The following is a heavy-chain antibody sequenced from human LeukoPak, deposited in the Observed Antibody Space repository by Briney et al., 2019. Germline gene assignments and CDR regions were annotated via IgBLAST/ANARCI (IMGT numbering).Heavy chain of an antibody. D-gene: IGHD6-19*01. J-gene: IGHJ4*02. CDR3: AAPAVSDRYYFDY. Sequence: ASVKVSCKVSGYTLTELSMHWVRQAPGKGLEWTGGFDPEDGETIYAQKFQGRVTMTEDTSTDTAYMDLSSLRSEDTAFYYCAAPAVSDRYYFDYWGQGTLVTVSS. V-gene: IGHV1-24*01. CDR2: FDPEDGET. CDR1: GYTLTELS.